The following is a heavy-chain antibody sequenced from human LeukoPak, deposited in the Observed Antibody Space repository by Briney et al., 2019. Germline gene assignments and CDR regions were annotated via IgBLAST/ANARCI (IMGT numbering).Heavy chain of an antibody. CDR2: IKKDGSEE. Sequence: PGGSLRLSCAASGFNLNSYLMSWVRQAPGRGLEWVANIKKDGSEENHLDSVKGRFTVSRDNAKNSLYLQMNSLRGEDTAIYYCARSNPNRNALDLWGQGTMVTISS. J-gene: IGHJ3*01. CDR1: GFNLNSYL. CDR3: ARSNPNRNALDL. V-gene: IGHV3-7*01. D-gene: IGHD1-14*01.